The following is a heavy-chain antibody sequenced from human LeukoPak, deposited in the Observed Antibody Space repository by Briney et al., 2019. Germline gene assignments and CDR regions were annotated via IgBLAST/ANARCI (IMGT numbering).Heavy chain of an antibody. D-gene: IGHD3-22*01. CDR3: AKSSYYDSSGFYREYYFDY. Sequence: GGSLRLSCVASGFSFNNFGMSWVRQAPGKGLEWVSSISGTGGSTHYADSVKGRFTISRDNSKNTLYLQMNSLRAGDTAVYYCAKSSYYDSSGFYREYYFDYWGQGALVPVSS. CDR2: ISGTGGST. CDR1: GFSFNNFG. V-gene: IGHV3-23*01. J-gene: IGHJ4*02.